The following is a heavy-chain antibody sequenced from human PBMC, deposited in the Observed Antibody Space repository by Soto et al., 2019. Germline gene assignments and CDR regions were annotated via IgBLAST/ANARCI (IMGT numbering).Heavy chain of an antibody. CDR1: GGTFSSYA. J-gene: IGHJ4*02. CDR2: IIPIFGTA. D-gene: IGHD3-22*01. Sequence: QVQLVQSGAEVKKPGSSVKVSCKASGGTFSSYAISWVRQAPGQGLEWMGGIIPIFGTANYAQKFQGRVTITADESTSTAYMELSSLRSEDTAVYYCARTYYYDSSGYPPYYFDYWGQGTLVTVSS. V-gene: IGHV1-69*01. CDR3: ARTYYYDSSGYPPYYFDY.